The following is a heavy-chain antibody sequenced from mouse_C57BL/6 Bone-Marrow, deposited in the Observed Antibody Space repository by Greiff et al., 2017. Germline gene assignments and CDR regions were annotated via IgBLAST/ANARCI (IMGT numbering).Heavy chain of an antibody. CDR1: GYTFTDYE. J-gene: IGHJ2*01. CDR2: IDPETGGT. CDR3: TRGDDYADY. Sequence: VQLQQSGAELVRPGASVTLSCKASGYTFTDYEMHWVKQTPVHGLEWIGAIDPETGGTAYNQKFKGKAILTADKSSSTAYMELRSLTSEDSAVYYCTRGDDYADYWGQGTTLTVSS. D-gene: IGHD2-4*01. V-gene: IGHV1-15*01.